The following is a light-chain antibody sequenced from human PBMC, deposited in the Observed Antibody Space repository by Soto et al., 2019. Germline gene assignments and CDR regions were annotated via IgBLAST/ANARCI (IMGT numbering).Light chain of an antibody. V-gene: IGLV1-44*01. J-gene: IGLJ3*02. CDR2: NDN. CDR3: ASWDDSLNGWV. CDR1: GSNIGSNT. Sequence: QSVLTQPPSASGAPGQRVTISCSGGGSNIGSNTVTWYQHLPGTAPKHLIYNDNQRPSGVPDRLSASKSGTSASLALIGVQSEDEANYYCASWDDSLNGWVFGGGTKLTV.